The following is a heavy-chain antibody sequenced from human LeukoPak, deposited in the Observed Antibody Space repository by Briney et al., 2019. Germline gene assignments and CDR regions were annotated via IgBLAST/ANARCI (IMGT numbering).Heavy chain of an antibody. Sequence: GGSLRLSCAASGFTFSTYAVNWVRQAPGKGLEWVSTISGSGDSTYYADSVKGRFTISRDNSKDTLYLQMSSVRVDDTAVYYCAKLSVFGGLSDYWGQGTLVTVSS. D-gene: IGHD3-3*01. CDR1: GFTFSTYA. J-gene: IGHJ4*02. CDR3: AKLSVFGGLSDY. CDR2: ISGSGDST. V-gene: IGHV3-23*01.